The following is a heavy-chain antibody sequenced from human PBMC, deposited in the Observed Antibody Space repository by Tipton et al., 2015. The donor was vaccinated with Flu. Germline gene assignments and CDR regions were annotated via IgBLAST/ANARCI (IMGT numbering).Heavy chain of an antibody. D-gene: IGHD1-26*01. J-gene: IGHJ4*02. V-gene: IGHV3-7*01. CDR3: ARDMYSPYSGSYFDY. CDR1: GFTFSSYW. Sequence: VQLVQSGGGLVQPGGSLRLSRAASGFTFSSYWMSWVRQAPGKGLEWVANIKQDGSEKYYVDSVKGRFTISRDNAKNSLYLQMNSLRAEDTAVYYCARDMYSPYSGSYFDYWGQGTLVTVSS. CDR2: IKQDGSEK.